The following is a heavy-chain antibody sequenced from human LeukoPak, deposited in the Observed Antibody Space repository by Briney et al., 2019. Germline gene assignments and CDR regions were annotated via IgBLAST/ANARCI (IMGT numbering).Heavy chain of an antibody. CDR3: AKQGCSSTSCYSESDYLDY. CDR2: ISWNSGSI. CDR1: GFTFDDYA. Sequence: GRSLRLSCAASGFTFDDYAMHWVRQAPGKGLEWVSGISWNSGSIGYADSVKGRFTISRDNAKNSLYLQMNSLRAKDTALYYCAKQGCSSTSCYSESDYLDYWGQGTLVTVSS. D-gene: IGHD2-2*01. J-gene: IGHJ4*02. V-gene: IGHV3-9*01.